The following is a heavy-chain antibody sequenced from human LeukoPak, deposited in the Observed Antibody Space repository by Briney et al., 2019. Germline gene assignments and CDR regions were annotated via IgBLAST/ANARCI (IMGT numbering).Heavy chain of an antibody. V-gene: IGHV3-48*03. D-gene: IGHD3-10*01. CDR3: AREMSGSGKNY. CDR2: ISSSGSTI. CDR1: GFTFSSYE. J-gene: IGHJ4*02. Sequence: GGSLRLSCVASGFTFSSYEMNWVRQAPGKGLEWVSYISSSGSTIYYADSVKGRFSISRDNAKNSLYLHLNSLRAGDTAVYYCAREMSGSGKNYWGQGTLVAVSS.